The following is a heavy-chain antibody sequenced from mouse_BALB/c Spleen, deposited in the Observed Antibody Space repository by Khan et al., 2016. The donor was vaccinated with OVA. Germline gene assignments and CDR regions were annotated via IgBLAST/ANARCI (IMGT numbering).Heavy chain of an antibody. CDR3: ARRNYFGDTFAY. Sequence: QMQLEESGAELARPGASVKLSCKASGYTFTDYYINWVKQRTGQGLEWIGEISPGSGDTYYNARFKGKATLTADKSSSTAYMQLSSLTSEASAVYFCARRNYFGDTFAYWGQGTLVTVSA. J-gene: IGHJ3*01. V-gene: IGHV1-77*01. D-gene: IGHD1-2*01. CDR2: ISPGSGDT. CDR1: GYTFTDYY.